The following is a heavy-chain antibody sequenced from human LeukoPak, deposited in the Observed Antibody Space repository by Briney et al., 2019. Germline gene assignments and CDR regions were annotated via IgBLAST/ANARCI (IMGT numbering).Heavy chain of an antibody. V-gene: IGHV3-48*03. CDR3: ARGRVSYRLNALDY. Sequence: GGSLRLSCAASGFTFSSYEMNWVRQAPGKGLEWVSYISSSGSTIYYAGSVKGRFTISRDNAKNSLYLQMNSLRAEDTAVYYCARGRVSYRLNALDYWGQGTLATVSS. J-gene: IGHJ4*02. D-gene: IGHD3-16*02. CDR2: ISSSGSTI. CDR1: GFTFSSYE.